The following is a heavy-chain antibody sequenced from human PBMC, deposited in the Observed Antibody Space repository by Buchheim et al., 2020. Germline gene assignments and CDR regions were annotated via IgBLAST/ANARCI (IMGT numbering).Heavy chain of an antibody. CDR1: GFTFSSYW. CDR3: ARDRGWLQFDY. J-gene: IGHJ4*02. D-gene: IGHD6-19*01. V-gene: IGHV3-7*01. CDR2: IKEDGSEK. Sequence: EVQLVESGGGLVQPGGSLRLSCAASGFTFSSYWISWVRQAPGKGLEWVANIKEDGSEKYYVDSVKGRFTISRDNAKSSLYLQMNSLRAEDTAVYYRARDRGWLQFDYWGQGTL.